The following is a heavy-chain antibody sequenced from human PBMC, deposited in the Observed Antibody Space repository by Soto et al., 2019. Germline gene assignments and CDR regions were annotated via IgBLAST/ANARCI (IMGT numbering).Heavy chain of an antibody. Sequence: SETLSLTCTVSGASISSYYWSWIRQPAGKGLEWIGRFYSSGSTNYNPSLNSRVTMSVDTSQNQLSLKLSSVTAADTAVYYCARNANGMDVWGQGTTVTVSS. CDR3: ARNANGMDV. V-gene: IGHV4-4*07. CDR2: FYSSGST. CDR1: GASISSYY. J-gene: IGHJ6*02.